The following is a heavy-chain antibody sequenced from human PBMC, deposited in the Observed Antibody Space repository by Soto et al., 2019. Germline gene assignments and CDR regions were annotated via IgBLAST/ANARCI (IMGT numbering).Heavy chain of an antibody. V-gene: IGHV1-18*01. CDR2: ISAYNGIT. CDR3: ARSGGWEPRDY. CDR1: GYTFASYG. D-gene: IGHD1-26*01. Sequence: QVQLVQSGAEVKKPGASVKVSCKASGYTFASYGISWVRQAPGQGLEWMGWISAYNGITSYAQKLQGRVTMTTDTSTSTAHMELRSLRSDDTAVYYCARSGGWEPRDYWGQGTLVTVSS. J-gene: IGHJ4*02.